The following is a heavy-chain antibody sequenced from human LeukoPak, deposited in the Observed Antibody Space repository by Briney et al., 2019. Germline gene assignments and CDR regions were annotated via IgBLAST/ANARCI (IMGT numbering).Heavy chain of an antibody. Sequence: GASVKVSCKASGGTFISYAISWVRQAPGQGLEWMGGIIPIFGTANYAQKFQGRVTITADESTSTAYMELSSLRSEDTAVYYCARDSIAVAGTVHLNIWGQGTMVTVSS. CDR3: ARDSIAVAGTVHLNI. J-gene: IGHJ3*02. CDR2: IIPIFGTA. V-gene: IGHV1-69*13. CDR1: GGTFISYA. D-gene: IGHD6-19*01.